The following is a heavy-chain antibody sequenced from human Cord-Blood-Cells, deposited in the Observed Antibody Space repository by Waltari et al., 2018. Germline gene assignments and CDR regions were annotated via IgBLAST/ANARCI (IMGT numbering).Heavy chain of an antibody. J-gene: IGHJ4*02. CDR1: GGSFSGYY. Sequence: QVQLQQWGAGLLKPSETLSLTCAVYGGSFSGYYGSWIRQPPGKGLEWIGEINHSGSTNYNPSLKSRVTISVDTSKNQFSLKLSSVTAADTAVYYCARGGIVVVPAAIYTFDYWGQGTLVTVSS. CDR3: ARGGIVVVPAAIYTFDY. V-gene: IGHV4-34*01. D-gene: IGHD2-2*01. CDR2: INHSGST.